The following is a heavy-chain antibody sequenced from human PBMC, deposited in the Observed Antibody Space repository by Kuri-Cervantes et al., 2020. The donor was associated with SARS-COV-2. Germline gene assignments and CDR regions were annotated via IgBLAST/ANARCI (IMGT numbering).Heavy chain of an antibody. CDR3: ARGIAVAGAKYFDY. V-gene: IGHV4-61*02. D-gene: IGHD6-19*01. J-gene: IGHJ4*02. CDR2: IYTSGST. CDR1: GGSISSGSYY. Sequence: SETLSLTCTVSGGSISSGSYYWSWIRQPAGKGLEWIGRIYTSGSTNYNPSLKSRVTISVDTSKDQFSLKLSSVTAAGTAVYYCARGIAVAGAKYFDYWGQGTLVTVSS.